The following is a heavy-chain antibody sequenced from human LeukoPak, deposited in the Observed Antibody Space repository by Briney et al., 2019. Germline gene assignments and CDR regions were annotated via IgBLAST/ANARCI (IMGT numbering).Heavy chain of an antibody. CDR2: ISYDGSNK. J-gene: IGHJ6*02. Sequence: GGSLRLSCAASGFTFSSYGMHWVRQAPGKGLEWVAVISYDGSNKYYADSVKGRFTISRDNSKNTLYLQMNGLRAEDTAVYYCAKDLLDSGSLPAYYGMDVWGQGTTVTVSS. V-gene: IGHV3-30*18. D-gene: IGHD1-26*01. CDR1: GFTFSSYG. CDR3: AKDLLDSGSLPAYYGMDV.